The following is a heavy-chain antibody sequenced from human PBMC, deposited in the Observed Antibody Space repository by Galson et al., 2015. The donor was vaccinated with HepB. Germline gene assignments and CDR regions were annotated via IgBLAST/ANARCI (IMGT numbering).Heavy chain of an antibody. CDR3: ARAPYCSGGSCYSWGWFDP. CDR1: GGTFSSYA. Sequence: SVKVSCKASGGTFSSYAISWVRQAPGQGLEWMGGIIPIFGTANYAQKFQGRVTITADKSTSTAYMELSSLRSEDTAVYYCARAPYCSGGSCYSWGWFDPWGQGTLVTVSS. J-gene: IGHJ5*02. D-gene: IGHD2-15*01. V-gene: IGHV1-69*06. CDR2: IIPIFGTA.